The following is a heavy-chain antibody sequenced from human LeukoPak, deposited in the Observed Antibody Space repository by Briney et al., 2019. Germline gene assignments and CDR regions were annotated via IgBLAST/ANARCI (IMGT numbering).Heavy chain of an antibody. J-gene: IGHJ4*02. CDR2: IESDESIR. CDR1: GLTFRRYG. CDR3: AKGRTAAKISYFDY. D-gene: IGHD2-2*01. V-gene: IGHV3-30*02. Sequence: GGSLRLSCAASGLTFRRYGMHWVRQTPGKGLEWVAFIESDESIRQYADLVKGRFTISRDNAKNSLYLQMNSLRAEDTALYYCAKGRTAAKISYFDYWGQGTLVTVSS.